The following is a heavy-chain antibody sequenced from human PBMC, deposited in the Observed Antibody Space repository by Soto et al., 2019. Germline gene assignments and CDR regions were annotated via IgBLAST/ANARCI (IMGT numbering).Heavy chain of an antibody. CDR3: ARSPGDAFDI. Sequence: SETLSLTCAVYGGSFSDHYWSWIRQPPGKGLEWIAEISHSGSTNYNPYLKSRVAVSLDTSEDQFSLKLSSVTAADTAVYYCARSPGDAFDIWGQGTTVTV. J-gene: IGHJ3*02. CDR1: GGSFSDHY. CDR2: ISHSGST. V-gene: IGHV4-34*01.